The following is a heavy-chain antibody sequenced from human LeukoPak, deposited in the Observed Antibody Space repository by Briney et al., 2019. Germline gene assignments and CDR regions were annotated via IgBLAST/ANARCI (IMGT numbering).Heavy chain of an antibody. J-gene: IGHJ4*02. CDR1: GYTFTGYY. CDR3: ARDWGDGYNPFDY. CDR2: INPNSGGT. D-gene: IGHD5-24*01. Sequence: RASVKVSCKASGYTFTGYYMHWVRQAPGQGLEWMGWINPNSGGTNYAQKFQGRVTMTRDTSISTAYMELSRLRSDDTAVYYCARDWGDGYNPFDYWGQGTLVTVSS. V-gene: IGHV1-2*02.